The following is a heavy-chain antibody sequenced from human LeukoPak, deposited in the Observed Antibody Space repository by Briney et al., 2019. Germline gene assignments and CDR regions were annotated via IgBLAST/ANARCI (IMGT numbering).Heavy chain of an antibody. CDR1: GFTFRTDW. V-gene: IGHV3-7*01. CDR2: IKHDGSEK. Sequence: GGSLRLSCVASGFTFRTDWMSWVRQAPGKGPEWVASIKHDGSEKYYVVSVKGRFTISTDNAKNSLYLQMNSLRAEDTAVYYCAREWNWGQGSLVTVSS. J-gene: IGHJ4*02. CDR3: AREWN.